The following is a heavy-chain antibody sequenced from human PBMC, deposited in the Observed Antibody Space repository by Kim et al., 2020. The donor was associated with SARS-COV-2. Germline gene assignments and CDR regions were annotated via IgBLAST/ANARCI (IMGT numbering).Heavy chain of an antibody. V-gene: IGHV1-2*02. CDR3: ARARTITGLDP. CDR2: INPDSGAT. Sequence: ASVKVSCKASGYTFTDHYVHWVRQAPGQGLEWMGWINPDSGATYYEHKFQGRVTVTGDRSITTIYMDLSSLRSDDTAVYYCARARTITGLDPWGQGTPVT. CDR1: GYTFTDHY. D-gene: IGHD2-2*01. J-gene: IGHJ5*02.